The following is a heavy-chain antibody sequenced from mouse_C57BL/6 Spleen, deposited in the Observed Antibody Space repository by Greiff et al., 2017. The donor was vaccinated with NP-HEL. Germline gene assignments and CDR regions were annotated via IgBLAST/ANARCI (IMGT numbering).Heavy chain of an antibody. D-gene: IGHD1-1*01. V-gene: IGHV5-16*01. J-gene: IGHJ1*03. CDR2: INYDGSST. CDR3: ARDRGSSYRWYFDV. CDR1: GFTFSDYY. Sequence: DVKLVESEGGLVQPGSSMKLSCTASGFTFSDYYMAWVRQVPEKGLEWVANINYDGSSTYYLDSLKSRFIISRDNAKNILYLQMSSLKSEDTATYYCARDRGSSYRWYFDVWGTGTTVTVSS.